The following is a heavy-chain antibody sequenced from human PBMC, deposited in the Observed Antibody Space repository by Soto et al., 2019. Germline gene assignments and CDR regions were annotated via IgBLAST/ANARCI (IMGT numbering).Heavy chain of an antibody. Sequence: PGGSLRLSCTTSGYNFDDYALTWVRQAPGRGLEWVTFIRSKPAGGTAEYAASVKGRFTFSRDASRSIAYLQMNSLTTEDTGIYFCSRLGPGAATRWFFDSWGPGTQVTVSS. V-gene: IGHV3-49*04. CDR1: GYNFDDYA. J-gene: IGHJ4*02. CDR3: SRLGPGAATRWFFDS. CDR2: IRSKPAGGTA. D-gene: IGHD1-26*01.